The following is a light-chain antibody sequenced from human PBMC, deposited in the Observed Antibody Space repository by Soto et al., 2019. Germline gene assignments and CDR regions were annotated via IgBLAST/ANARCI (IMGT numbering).Light chain of an antibody. Sequence: QSVLTQPPSVSGAPGQRVTISCTGSSSNIGAGYDVHWYQQLPGTAPKLLIYGNSNRPSGVPDRFSGSKSGTSASLAITGLQDEDEADYYCQSYYSSLRGVVFGGGTKLTVL. CDR2: GNS. CDR1: SSNIGAGYD. V-gene: IGLV1-40*01. J-gene: IGLJ2*01. CDR3: QSYYSSLRGVV.